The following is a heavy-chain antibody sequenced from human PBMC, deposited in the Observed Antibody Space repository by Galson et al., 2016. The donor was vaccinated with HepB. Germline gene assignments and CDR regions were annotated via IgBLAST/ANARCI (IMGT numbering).Heavy chain of an antibody. CDR2: TSFDETNK. CDR3: AKDRELQYFDWSMPWY. Sequence: SLRLSCAVSGFIFRRTGMHWVRQAPGKGLEWVAGTSFDETNKHYADSVKGRFTISRDNSKNTLYLQMNSLTSEDTAVYYCAKDRELQYFDWSMPWYWGQGTLVTVSS. D-gene: IGHD3-9*01. CDR1: GFIFRRTG. J-gene: IGHJ4*02. V-gene: IGHV3-30*18.